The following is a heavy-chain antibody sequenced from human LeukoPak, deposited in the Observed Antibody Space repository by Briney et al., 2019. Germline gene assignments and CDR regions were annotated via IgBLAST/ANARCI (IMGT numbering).Heavy chain of an antibody. CDR2: ISGSGGST. J-gene: IGHJ5*02. Sequence: GGSLRLSCAASGFTFSSYAMSRVRQAPGKGLEWVSAISGSGGSTYYADSVKGRFTISRDNSKNTLYLQMNSLRAEDTAIYYCAKDLVVLMAYAIDEVAVSDPWGQGTLVTVSS. D-gene: IGHD2-8*01. V-gene: IGHV3-23*01. CDR1: GFTFSSYA. CDR3: AKDLVVLMAYAIDEVAVSDP.